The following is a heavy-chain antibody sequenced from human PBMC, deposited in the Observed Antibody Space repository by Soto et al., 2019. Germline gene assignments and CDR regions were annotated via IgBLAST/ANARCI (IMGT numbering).Heavy chain of an antibody. V-gene: IGHV1-69*01. D-gene: IGHD5-12*01. CDR3: ARGEVDDRGYDPYYYGMDV. Sequence: SVKVSCKASGGTFSSYAISWVRQARGQGLEWMGGIIPIFGTANYAQKFQGRVTITADESTSTAYMELSSLRSEDTAVYYCARGEVDDRGYDPYYYGMDVWGQGTTVTVSS. CDR2: IIPIFGTA. CDR1: GGTFSSYA. J-gene: IGHJ6*02.